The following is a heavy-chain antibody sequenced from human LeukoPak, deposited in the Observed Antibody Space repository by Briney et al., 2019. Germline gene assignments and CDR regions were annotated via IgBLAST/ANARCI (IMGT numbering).Heavy chain of an antibody. D-gene: IGHD6-19*01. CDR1: GFTFSSYA. V-gene: IGHV3-23*01. Sequence: GGSLRLSCAASGFTFSSYAMSWVRQAPGKGLEWVSAISGSGGSTYYADSVKGRFTISRDNSKNTLYLQMSSLRAEDTAVYFCAKRTVAGALGYFDHWGQGTLVTVSS. CDR3: AKRTVAGALGYFDH. J-gene: IGHJ4*02. CDR2: ISGSGGST.